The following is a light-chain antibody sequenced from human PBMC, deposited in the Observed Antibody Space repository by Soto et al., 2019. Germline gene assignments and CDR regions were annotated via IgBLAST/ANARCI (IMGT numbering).Light chain of an antibody. V-gene: IGKV3-20*01. CDR2: GAS. Sequence: EIVLAQSPGTLSLSPGERATLSCRASQSVTNSFLAWYQQKPGQAPRLLIYGASRRATGIPDRFTGSGSGTDFPLTISRLEPEDFAVYYCQQYVSSPWAFGQGTKVEL. J-gene: IGKJ1*01. CDR1: QSVTNSF. CDR3: QQYVSSPWA.